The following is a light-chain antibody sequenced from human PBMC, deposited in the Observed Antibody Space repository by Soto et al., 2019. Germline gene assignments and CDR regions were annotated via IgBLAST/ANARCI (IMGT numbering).Light chain of an antibody. CDR2: GAP. CDR3: QQYGGSPQT. CDR1: QSVSKY. Sequence: EIVLTQSPGTLALSPGEGTTLSCRASQSVSKYLAWYQQKPGQAPRLLIYGAPSRATGIPDSFSGSGSGTDFTLTISRLEPEDFAVYYCQQYGGSPQTVGQGTKVDIK. V-gene: IGKV3-20*01. J-gene: IGKJ1*01.